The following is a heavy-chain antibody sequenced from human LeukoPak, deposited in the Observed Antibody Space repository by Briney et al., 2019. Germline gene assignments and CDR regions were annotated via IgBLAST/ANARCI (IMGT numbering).Heavy chain of an antibody. Sequence: SETLSLTCTVSGGSISNYYWSWIRQPAGKGLEWIARIYSDGTTNYSPSLKSRVTMSLEMSKNQFSLRLSSVTAADTAVYYCARGPGIIHYWGQGTLVTVSS. CDR2: IYSDGTT. J-gene: IGHJ4*02. D-gene: IGHD6-13*01. V-gene: IGHV4-4*07. CDR1: GGSISNYY. CDR3: ARGPGIIHY.